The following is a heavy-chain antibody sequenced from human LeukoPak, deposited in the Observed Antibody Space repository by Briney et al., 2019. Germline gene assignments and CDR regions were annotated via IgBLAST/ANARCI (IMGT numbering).Heavy chain of an antibody. J-gene: IGHJ2*01. V-gene: IGHV4-34*01. D-gene: IGHD6-13*01. Sequence: SETLSLTCAVYDGSFSDSYWTWIRQPPGKGLEWVAEINHSGATDYNPALKSRVSISVDPSKKQFSLRLNSVIVADTAVYYCARRRPIAMKGYFSWSFDLWGRGTPVTVSS. CDR3: ARRRPIAMKGYFSWSFDL. CDR1: DGSFSDSY. CDR2: INHSGAT.